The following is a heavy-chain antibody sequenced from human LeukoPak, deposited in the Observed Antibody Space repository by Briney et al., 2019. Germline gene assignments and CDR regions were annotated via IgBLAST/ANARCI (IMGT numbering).Heavy chain of an antibody. J-gene: IGHJ4*02. CDR2: ISYDGSNK. Sequence: GRSLRLSCAASGFTFSSYGMHWVRQAPGKGLEWVAVISYDGSNKYYADSVKGRFTISRDNSKNTLYLQMNSLRAEDTAVYYCAKDLDYYDSSGQSGFFDYWGQGTLVTVSS. V-gene: IGHV3-30*18. D-gene: IGHD3-22*01. CDR3: AKDLDYYDSSGQSGFFDY. CDR1: GFTFSSYG.